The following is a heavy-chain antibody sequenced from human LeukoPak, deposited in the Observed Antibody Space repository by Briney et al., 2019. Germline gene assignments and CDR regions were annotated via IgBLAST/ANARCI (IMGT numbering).Heavy chain of an antibody. CDR2: ISSSGSTI. D-gene: IGHD1-1*01. CDR3: AKSWRKTGTTIPYFDY. J-gene: IGHJ4*02. Sequence: PGGSLRLSWAASGFTFSSYGMSWIRQAPGKGLEWVSYISSSGSTIYYADSVKGRFTISRDNAKNSLYLQMNSLRAEDTAVYYCAKSWRKTGTTIPYFDYWGQGTLVTVSS. CDR1: GFTFSSYG. V-gene: IGHV3-11*01.